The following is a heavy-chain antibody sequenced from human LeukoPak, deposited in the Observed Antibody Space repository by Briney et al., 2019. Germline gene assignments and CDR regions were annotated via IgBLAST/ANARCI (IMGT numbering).Heavy chain of an antibody. V-gene: IGHV3-30-3*01. Sequence: GGSLRLSCAASGFTFSSYAMHWVRQAPGKGLEWVAVISYDGSNKYYADSVKGRFTISRDNSKNTLYLQMNSLRAEDTAVYYCARPLEGVVTYSSYYVMAAGGQGPTVTVS. CDR1: GFTFSSYA. J-gene: IGHJ6*02. CDR2: ISYDGSNK. D-gene: IGHD3-3*01. CDR3: ARPLEGVVTYSSYYVMAA.